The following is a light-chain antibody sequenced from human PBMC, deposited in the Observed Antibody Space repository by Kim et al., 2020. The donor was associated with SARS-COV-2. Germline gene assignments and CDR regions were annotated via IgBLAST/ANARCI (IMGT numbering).Light chain of an antibody. CDR3: QSADSRGTYYV. Sequence: PGQTARITCSGDALPDQYAYWYQQKPGQAPVMGIYRDTERPSGIPGRFSGSSSGTTVTLTISGVQAEDEADYYCQSADSRGTYYVFGTGTKVTVL. CDR1: ALPDQY. CDR2: RDT. V-gene: IGLV3-25*03. J-gene: IGLJ1*01.